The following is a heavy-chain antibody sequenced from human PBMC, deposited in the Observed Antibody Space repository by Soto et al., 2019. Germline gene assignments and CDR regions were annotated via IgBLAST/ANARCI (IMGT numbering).Heavy chain of an antibody. V-gene: IGHV1-18*01. Sequence: QIELVQSGAEVKKPGASVKISCRASSDSFANRVITWVRQDPGQGLEWMGWISGYNGNTKYAQSVQDRVTLTTDTSTSTAYMELRRLRSDGTAVSYCAKSHGSGRADFWGQGTLVTGSS. CDR2: ISGYNGNT. J-gene: IGHJ4*02. CDR3: AKSHGSGRADF. D-gene: IGHD3-10*01. CDR1: SDSFANRV.